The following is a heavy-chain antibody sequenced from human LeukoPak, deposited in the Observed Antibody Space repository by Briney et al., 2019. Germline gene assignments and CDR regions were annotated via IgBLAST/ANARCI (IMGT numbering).Heavy chain of an antibody. CDR2: ISGGGGST. CDR1: GFTFSSYA. D-gene: IGHD3-16*01. V-gene: IGHV3-23*01. J-gene: IGHJ5*02. Sequence: GGSLRLSRAASGFTFSSYAMSWVRQAPGKGLEWVSCISGGGGSTYYADSEKGRFTISRDNSKTTLYLQMNSLRAENTAVYYCAKKRGGVLGTNWFDPWGQGTLVTVSS. CDR3: AKKRGGVLGTNWFDP.